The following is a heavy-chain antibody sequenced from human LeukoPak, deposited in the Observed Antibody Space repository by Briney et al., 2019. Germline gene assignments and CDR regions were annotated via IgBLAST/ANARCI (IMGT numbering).Heavy chain of an antibody. V-gene: IGHV3-53*01. Sequence: GGSLRLSCAASGFTVSSNYMSWVRQAPGKGLEWVSVIYTGGSTYYADSVEGRFTISRDNSKNTLYLQMNSLRAEDTAVYYWARVRPHPIIDVWGKGTTVTVSS. CDR2: IYTGGST. CDR1: GFTVSSNY. D-gene: IGHD6-6*01. J-gene: IGHJ6*03. CDR3: ARVRPHPIIDV.